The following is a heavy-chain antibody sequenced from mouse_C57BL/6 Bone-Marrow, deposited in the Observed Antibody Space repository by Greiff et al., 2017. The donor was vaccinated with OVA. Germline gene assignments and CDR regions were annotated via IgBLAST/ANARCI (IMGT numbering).Heavy chain of an antibody. D-gene: IGHD1-1*01. V-gene: IGHV1-53*01. J-gene: IGHJ2*01. CDR2: INPSNGGT. Sequence: QVQLQQSGTELVKPGASVKLSCKASGYTFTSYWMHWVKQRPGQGLEWIGNINPSNGGTNYNQKFKSKATLTVDKSSSTAYMQLSSLTSEDSAVYYCAREDYGSSYDYWGQGTTLTVSS. CDR1: GYTFTSYW. CDR3: AREDYGSSYDY.